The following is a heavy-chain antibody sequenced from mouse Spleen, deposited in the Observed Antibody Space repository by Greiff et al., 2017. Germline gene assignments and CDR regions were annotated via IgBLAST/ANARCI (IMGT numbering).Heavy chain of an antibody. V-gene: IGHV2-2*01. D-gene: IGHD1-1*01. Sequence: VKLMESGPGLVQPSQSLSTTCTVSGFSLTSYGVHWVRQSPGKGLEWLGVIWSGGSTDYNAAFISRLSISKDNSKSQVFFKMNSLQADDTAIYYCARSRITTVVAPFDYWGQGTTLTVSS. J-gene: IGHJ2*01. CDR2: IWSGGST. CDR1: GFSLTSYG. CDR3: ARSRITTVVAPFDY.